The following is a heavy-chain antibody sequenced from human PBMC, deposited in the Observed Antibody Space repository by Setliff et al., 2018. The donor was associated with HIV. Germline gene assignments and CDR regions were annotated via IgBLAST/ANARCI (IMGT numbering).Heavy chain of an antibody. Sequence: GASVKVSCKASGYTFTGYYMHWVRQAPGQGLEWMGWIHPNNGGTNYAQKSQGRVTMTRDTSISKAYMELSRLTSDDTAVYYCARGTTPLGWFDPWGQGTLVTVSS. CDR2: IHPNNGGT. CDR3: ARGTTPLGWFDP. V-gene: IGHV1-2*02. D-gene: IGHD2-2*01. CDR1: GYTFTGYY. J-gene: IGHJ5*02.